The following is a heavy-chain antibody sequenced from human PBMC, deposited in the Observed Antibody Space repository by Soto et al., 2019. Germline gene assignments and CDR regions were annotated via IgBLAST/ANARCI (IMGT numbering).Heavy chain of an antibody. D-gene: IGHD3-10*01. CDR1: GDSITSGGFY. V-gene: IGHV4-31*03. Sequence: QVQLQESGPGLVKPSQTLSLTCTVSGDSITSGGFYWSWIRQNPGKGLEWIGYIYYTGTTYYNPSLKSRVTISADTSKKQFSLKMTSVTAADTAVYYCARGWSYGPGRHYGMDVWGQGTTVTVSS. CDR2: IYYTGTT. CDR3: ARGWSYGPGRHYGMDV. J-gene: IGHJ6*02.